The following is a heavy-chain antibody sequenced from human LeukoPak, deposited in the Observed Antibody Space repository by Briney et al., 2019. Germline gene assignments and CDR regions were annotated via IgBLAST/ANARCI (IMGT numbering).Heavy chain of an antibody. CDR1: GYSFRDYY. V-gene: IGHV7-4-1*02. J-gene: IGHJ4*02. CDR3: ARSLAVAGTVFSLDY. CDR2: INTNTGNP. D-gene: IGHD6-19*01. Sequence: ASVKVSCKASGYSFRDYYIHWVRQAPGQGLEWMGWINTNTGNPTYAQGFTGRFVFSLDTSVSTAYLQISSLKAEDTAVYYCARSLAVAGTVFSLDYWGQGTLVTVSS.